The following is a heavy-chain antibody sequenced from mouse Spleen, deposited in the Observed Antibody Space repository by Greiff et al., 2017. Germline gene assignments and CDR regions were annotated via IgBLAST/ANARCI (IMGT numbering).Heavy chain of an antibody. J-gene: IGHJ3*01. Sequence: EVMLVESGGGLVKPGGSLKLSCAASGFTFSSYGMSWVRQTPEKRLEWVATISGGGSYTYYPDSVKGRFTISRDNAKNNLYLQMSSLRSEDTALYYCARLSPFAYWGQGTLVTVSA. CDR3: ARLSPFAY. CDR1: GFTFSSYG. V-gene: IGHV5-9-2*01. D-gene: IGHD6-2*01. CDR2: ISGGGSYT.